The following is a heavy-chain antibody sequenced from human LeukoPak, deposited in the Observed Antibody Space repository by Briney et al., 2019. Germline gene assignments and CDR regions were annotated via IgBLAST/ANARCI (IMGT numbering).Heavy chain of an antibody. CDR3: ARRSGIFTSHFDY. D-gene: IGHD3-3*01. CDR1: GFTFSSYA. J-gene: IGHJ4*02. Sequence: GGPLRLSCEASGFTFSSYAMVWVRQAPGKGLEWVSTISGSGGSTYYPDSVKGRFTISRDNSKNTLYLQMNSLRADDTAIYYCARRSGIFTSHFDYWGQGTLVTVSS. CDR2: ISGSGGST. V-gene: IGHV3-23*01.